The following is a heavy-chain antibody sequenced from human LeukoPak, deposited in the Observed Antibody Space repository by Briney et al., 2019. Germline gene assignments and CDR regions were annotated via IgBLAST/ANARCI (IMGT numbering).Heavy chain of an antibody. CDR1: GDSINSLDL. V-gene: IGHV4-4*02. Sequence: SETLSLTCTVSGDSINSLDLWSWVRQPPGKGLGWIGEMYLSGTTHSNPSVKSRVTISIDKSKNQFFLNLSSVTAADTAVYYCAGLVGRYSSGLYYYYFDYWGQGTLVTVSS. J-gene: IGHJ4*02. D-gene: IGHD3-22*01. CDR2: MYLSGTT. CDR3: AGLVGRYSSGLYYYYFDY.